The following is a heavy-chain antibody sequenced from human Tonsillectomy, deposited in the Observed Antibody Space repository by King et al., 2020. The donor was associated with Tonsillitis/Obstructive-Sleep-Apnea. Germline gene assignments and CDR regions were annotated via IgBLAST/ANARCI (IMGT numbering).Heavy chain of an antibody. CDR3: ATMAIQLWLGAFDI. V-gene: IGHV4-59*08. CDR1: GGSISSYY. J-gene: IGHJ3*02. D-gene: IGHD5-18*01. Sequence: VQLQESGPGLVKPSETLSLTCTVSGGSISSYYWSWIRQPPGKGLEWIGYIYYSGSTNYNPSLKSRVTISVDTSKNQFSLKLSSVTAADTAVYYCATMAIQLWLGAFDIWGQGTMVTVSS. CDR2: IYYSGST.